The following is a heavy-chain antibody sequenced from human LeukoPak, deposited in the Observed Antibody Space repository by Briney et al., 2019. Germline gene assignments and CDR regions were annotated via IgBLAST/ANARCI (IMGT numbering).Heavy chain of an antibody. Sequence: SVKVSCKASGGTFSSYAISWVRQAPGQGLEWMGGIIPIFGTANYAQKFQGRVTITAAESTRTAYMELSSLRSEDTAVYYCASTHRAYYGSGSSSYWGQGTLVTVSS. CDR3: ASTHRAYYGSGSSSY. V-gene: IGHV1-69*01. D-gene: IGHD3-10*01. CDR2: IIPIFGTA. J-gene: IGHJ4*02. CDR1: GGTFSSYA.